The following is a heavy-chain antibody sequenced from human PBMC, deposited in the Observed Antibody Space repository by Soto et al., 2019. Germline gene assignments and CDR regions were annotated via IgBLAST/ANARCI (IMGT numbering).Heavy chain of an antibody. CDR3: ARDSPLLDYYDSSGHYD. CDR1: GFTFSNYW. J-gene: IGHJ4*02. V-gene: IGHV3-7*01. Sequence: PGGSLRLSCEGSGFTFSNYWMSWVRQAPGKGLEWVANVKDDGREQYYVDSVKGRFIASRDNAKNSLYLQMNSLRAEDTAVYYCARDSPLLDYYDSSGHYDWGPGTLVTVSS. D-gene: IGHD3-22*01. CDR2: VKDDGREQ.